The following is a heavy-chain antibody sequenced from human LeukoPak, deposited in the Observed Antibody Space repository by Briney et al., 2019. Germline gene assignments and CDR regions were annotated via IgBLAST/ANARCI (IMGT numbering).Heavy chain of an antibody. Sequence: SETLSLTCTVSGGSISSSSYYWGWIRQPPGKGLEWIGSIYYSGSTYYNPSLKSRVTISVDTSKNQFSLKLSSVTAADTAVYYCARDGGSGILDYWGQGTLVTVSS. V-gene: IGHV4-39*07. J-gene: IGHJ4*02. CDR2: IYYSGST. D-gene: IGHD3-10*01. CDR3: ARDGGSGILDY. CDR1: GGSISSSSYY.